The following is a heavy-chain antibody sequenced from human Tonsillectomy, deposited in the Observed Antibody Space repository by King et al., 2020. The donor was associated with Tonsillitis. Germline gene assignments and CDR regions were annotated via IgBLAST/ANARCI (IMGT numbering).Heavy chain of an antibody. CDR1: GFTFSSYS. CDR3: ARDLRFLMIGDAFDI. J-gene: IGHJ3*02. V-gene: IGHV3-21*01. Sequence: EVQLVESGGGLVKPGGSLRLSCAASGFTFSSYSMNWVRQAPGKGLEWVSSISSSSSSYIYYADSVKGRFTISRDNAKNSLYLQMNSLRAEDTAVYYCARDLRFLMIGDAFDIWGQGTMVTVSS. CDR2: ISSSSSSYI. D-gene: IGHD3-3*01.